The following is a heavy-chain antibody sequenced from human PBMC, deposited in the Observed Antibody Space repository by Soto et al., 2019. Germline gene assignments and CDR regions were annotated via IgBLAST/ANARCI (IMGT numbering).Heavy chain of an antibody. Sequence: SETLSLTCAVSGVSISSGGYSWRWIRQPPGKGLEWIGYIYHSGSTYYNPSLKSRFTLSLDESKNEFSLNVNSVTAADTAVYYCVRSVILSGGSYKGLIRLHYFDTWGPGTLVTVSS. CDR2: IYHSGST. V-gene: IGHV4-30-2*01. J-gene: IGHJ4*02. D-gene: IGHD3-3*01. CDR1: GVSISSGGYS. CDR3: VRSVILSGGSYKGLIRLHYFDT.